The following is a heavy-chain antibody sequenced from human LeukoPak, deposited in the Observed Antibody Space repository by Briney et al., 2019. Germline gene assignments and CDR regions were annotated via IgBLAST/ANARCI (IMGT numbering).Heavy chain of an antibody. CDR1: GYTFTSYG. CDR2: ISAYNGNT. Sequence: SVKVSCKASGYTFTSYGISWVRQAPGQGLEWMGWISAYNGNTNYAQKLQGRVTMTTDTSTSTAYMELSSLRSEDTAVYYCARAAAGTVWYFDLWGRGTLVTVSS. CDR3: ARAAAGTVWYFDL. J-gene: IGHJ2*01. D-gene: IGHD6-13*01. V-gene: IGHV1-18*01.